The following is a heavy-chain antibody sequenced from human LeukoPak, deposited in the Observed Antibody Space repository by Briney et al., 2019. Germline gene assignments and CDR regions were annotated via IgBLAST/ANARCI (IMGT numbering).Heavy chain of an antibody. CDR1: GGSISSYY. J-gene: IGHJ4*02. V-gene: IGHV4-59*01. CDR3: ARLAGDGTSSPFDY. Sequence: SETLSLTCAVSGGSISSYYWSWIRQPPGKGLEWIGYIYYSGSTNYNPSLKSRVTIPVDTSKNQFSLKLSSVTAADTAVYYCARLAGDGTSSPFDYWGQGILVTVSS. CDR2: IYYSGST. D-gene: IGHD2-2*01.